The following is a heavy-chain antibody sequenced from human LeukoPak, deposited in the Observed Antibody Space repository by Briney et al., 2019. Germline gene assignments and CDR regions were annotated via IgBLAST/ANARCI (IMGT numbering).Heavy chain of an antibody. CDR2: ISGSGGST. CDR3: AKDYYDRSVLVYYFDY. D-gene: IGHD3-22*01. CDR1: GFTFSSYA. Sequence: GGSLRLSCAASGFTFSSYAMSWVRQAPGKGLEWVSAISGSGGSTYYADSVKGRFTISRDNSKNTLYLQMNSLRAEDTAVYYCAKDYYDRSVLVYYFDYWGQGTLVTVSS. V-gene: IGHV3-23*01. J-gene: IGHJ4*02.